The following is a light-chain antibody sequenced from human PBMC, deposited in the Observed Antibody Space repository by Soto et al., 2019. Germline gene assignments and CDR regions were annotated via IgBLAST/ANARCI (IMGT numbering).Light chain of an antibody. V-gene: IGKV4-1*01. CDR3: QQYYETPFT. CDR1: QSVFYRSTKTNY. Sequence: DIVMTQSPDSLTVSLGERATISCKSSQSVFYRSTKTNYLGWYQQKPGQRPRLLIYWASTREIGVPDRFSGSGSRSDFTLTISSLQAEDAAIYYCQQYYETPFTFGGGTKVEI. J-gene: IGKJ4*01. CDR2: WAS.